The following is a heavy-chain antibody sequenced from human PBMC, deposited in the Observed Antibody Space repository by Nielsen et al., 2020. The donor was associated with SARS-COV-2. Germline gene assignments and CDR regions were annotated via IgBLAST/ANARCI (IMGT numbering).Heavy chain of an antibody. CDR3: AREVAPRGFDY. CDR2: ISYSGTT. CDR1: GDSITSRPYY. J-gene: IGHJ4*02. Sequence: SETLSLTCIVSGDSITSRPYYWSWIRQPPGKGLEWIGYISYSGTTYYNPSLKSRITISVDTSTNRFSLKLTSVAAADTAVYYCAREVAPRGFDYWGPGTLVTVSS. V-gene: IGHV4-31*03. D-gene: IGHD2-15*01.